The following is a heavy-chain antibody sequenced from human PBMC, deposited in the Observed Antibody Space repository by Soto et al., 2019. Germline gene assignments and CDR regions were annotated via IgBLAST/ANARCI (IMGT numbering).Heavy chain of an antibody. CDR3: ARGITSGHPQYFQH. CDR2: INAGNGNT. Sequence: ASVKVSCKASGYTFTIDVMHWVRQAPGQRLEWMGWINAGNGNTKYSQNFQGRVTITRDTSASTAYMEVSSLRSEDTAVYYCARGITSGHPQYFQHWGQGTRVTVSS. J-gene: IGHJ1*01. CDR1: GYTFTIDV. D-gene: IGHD2-8*01. V-gene: IGHV1-3*01.